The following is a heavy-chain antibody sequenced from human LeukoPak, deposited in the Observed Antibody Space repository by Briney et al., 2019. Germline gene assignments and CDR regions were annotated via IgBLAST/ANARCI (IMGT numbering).Heavy chain of an antibody. CDR1: GGSISSYY. V-gene: IGHV4-59*01. D-gene: IGHD1-26*01. Sequence: SETLSLTCTVSGGSISSYYWSWIRQPPGKGLEWIGYIYYSGSTNYNPSLKSRVTISVDTSKNQFSLKLSSVTAADTAVYYCARQGELLGPYWYFDLWGRGTLVTVSS. J-gene: IGHJ2*01. CDR3: ARQGELLGPYWYFDL. CDR2: IYYSGST.